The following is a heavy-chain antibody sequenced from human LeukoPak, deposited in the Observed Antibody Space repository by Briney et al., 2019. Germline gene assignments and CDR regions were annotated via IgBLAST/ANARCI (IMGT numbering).Heavy chain of an antibody. V-gene: IGHV4-59*01. Sequence: PSETLSLTCTVSGGSISSYYWSWIRQPPGKGLEWIGYIYYSGSTNYNPSLKRRVTISVDTSKNPFSLTPSSVTAADTAVYYCATFSSSYAGDAFDISGQGTMVTVSS. J-gene: IGHJ3*02. CDR2: IYYSGST. CDR1: GGSISSYY. D-gene: IGHD6-13*01. CDR3: ATFSSSYAGDAFDI.